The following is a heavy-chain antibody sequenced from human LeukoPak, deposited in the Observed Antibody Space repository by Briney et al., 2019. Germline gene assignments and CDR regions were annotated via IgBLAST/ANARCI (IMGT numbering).Heavy chain of an antibody. V-gene: IGHV4-34*01. CDR3: AREGCSSTSCHWSSWFDP. CDR1: GGSFSGYY. D-gene: IGHD2-2*01. Sequence: PSETLSLTCAVYGGSFSGYYWSWIRQPPGKGLEWIGGINHSGSTNYNPSLKSRVTISVDTSKNQFSLKLSSVTAADTAVYYCAREGCSSTSCHWSSWFDPWGQGTLVTVSS. CDR2: INHSGST. J-gene: IGHJ5*02.